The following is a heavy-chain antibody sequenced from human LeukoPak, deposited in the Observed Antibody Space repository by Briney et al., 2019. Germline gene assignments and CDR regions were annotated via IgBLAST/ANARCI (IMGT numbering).Heavy chain of an antibody. D-gene: IGHD3-22*01. V-gene: IGHV3-33*08. J-gene: IGHJ4*02. Sequence: GGSLRLSCAASGFTFSSYSMNWVRQAPGKGLEWVAVIWYDGSNKYYADSVKGRFTISRDNSKNTLYLQMNSLRAEDTAVYYCARDGSYDSSGYQDYWGQGTLVTVSS. CDR1: GFTFSSYS. CDR3: ARDGSYDSSGYQDY. CDR2: IWYDGSNK.